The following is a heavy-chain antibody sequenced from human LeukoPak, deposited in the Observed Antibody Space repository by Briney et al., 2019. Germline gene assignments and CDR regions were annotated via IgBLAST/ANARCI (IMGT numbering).Heavy chain of an antibody. Sequence: GSLSLSCTSSGFTFSNYWMTWVRQAPGKGLELVANINRDGSLKNYVDSVKGRFTISRDNAENSLHLQMNSLRAEDSAIYYCARDPDSSAFDCWGQGTLVTVSS. V-gene: IGHV3-7*01. D-gene: IGHD2-2*01. CDR1: GFTFSNYW. CDR3: ARDPDSSAFDC. J-gene: IGHJ4*02. CDR2: INRDGSLK.